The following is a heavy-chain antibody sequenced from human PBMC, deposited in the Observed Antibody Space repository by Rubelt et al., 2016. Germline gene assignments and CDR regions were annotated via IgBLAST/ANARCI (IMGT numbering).Heavy chain of an antibody. Sequence: MGWISAYNGNTNYAQKLQGRVTMTTDTSTSTAYMELRSLRSDDTAVYYCARGDPLFDYWGQGTLVTVSP. V-gene: IGHV1-18*01. J-gene: IGHJ4*02. D-gene: IGHD5-24*01. CDR3: ARGDPLFDY. CDR2: ISAYNGNT.